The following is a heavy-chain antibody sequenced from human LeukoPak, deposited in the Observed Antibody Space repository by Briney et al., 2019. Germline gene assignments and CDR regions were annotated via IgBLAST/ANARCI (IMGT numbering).Heavy chain of an antibody. Sequence: PSGTLPLTCGVSGGSISSTNWWTWVRQPPGEGLEWIGEVHLSGRTNYNPSLESRVTMSVDMSENHIALKLTSVTAADTAVYYCARGTVTTLFDYWGQGTLVTVSS. J-gene: IGHJ4*02. V-gene: IGHV4-4*02. CDR3: ARGTVTTLFDY. D-gene: IGHD4-17*01. CDR1: GGSISSTNW. CDR2: VHLSGRT.